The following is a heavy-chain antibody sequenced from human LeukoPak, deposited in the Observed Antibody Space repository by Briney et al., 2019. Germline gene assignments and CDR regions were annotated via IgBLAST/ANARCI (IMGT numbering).Heavy chain of an antibody. D-gene: IGHD3-3*01. Sequence: GRSLRLSCAASGFTFDDYAMPWVRQAPGKGLEWVSGISWNSGSIGYADSVKGRFTISRDNAKNSLYLQMNSLRAEDTALYYCAKTPYYDFWSGYSHFDYWGQGTLVTVSS. V-gene: IGHV3-9*01. CDR2: ISWNSGSI. CDR3: AKTPYYDFWSGYSHFDY. J-gene: IGHJ4*02. CDR1: GFTFDDYA.